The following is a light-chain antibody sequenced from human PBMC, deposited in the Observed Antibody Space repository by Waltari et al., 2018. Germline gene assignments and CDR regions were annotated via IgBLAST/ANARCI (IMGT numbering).Light chain of an antibody. CDR1: NSNIGRNA. CDR2: SNN. Sequence: QPILTQSPSASGTPGQRVTISCSGSNSNIGRNAVNWYQQLLGTAPKLLIYSNNRRPAGVPDRFSASKSGTSASLAISGLQSEDEADYYCATWDGSLNCRVFGGGTKLTVL. V-gene: IGLV1-44*01. CDR3: ATWDGSLNCRV. J-gene: IGLJ3*02.